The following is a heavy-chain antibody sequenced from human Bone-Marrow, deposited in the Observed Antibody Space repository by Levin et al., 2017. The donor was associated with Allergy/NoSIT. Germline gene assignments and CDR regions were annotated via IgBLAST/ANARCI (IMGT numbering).Heavy chain of an antibody. CDR3: AKGATVTTTRLEEGFDY. J-gene: IGHJ4*02. D-gene: IGHD4-17*01. CDR1: GFTFSSYG. V-gene: IGHV3-30*18. CDR2: ISYDGSNK. Sequence: GGSLRLSCAASGFTFSSYGMHWVRQAPGKGLEWVAVISYDGSNKYYADSVKGRFTISRDNSKNTLYLQMNSLRAEDTAVYYCAKGATVTTTRLEEGFDYWGQGTLVTVSS.